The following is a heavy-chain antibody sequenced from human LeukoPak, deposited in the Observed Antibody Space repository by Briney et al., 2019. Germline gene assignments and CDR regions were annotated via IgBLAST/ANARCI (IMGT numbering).Heavy chain of an antibody. Sequence: PSETLSLTCTVSGGSISSSNYYWAWIRQPPGKGLEWIGSIYYSGSTYYNPSLKSRVTISVDTSKNQFSLKLSSVTAADTAVYYCARDMGSIAAAGTVYWGQGTLVTVSS. J-gene: IGHJ4*02. CDR3: ARDMGSIAAAGTVY. CDR1: GGSISSSNYY. V-gene: IGHV4-39*07. CDR2: IYYSGST. D-gene: IGHD6-13*01.